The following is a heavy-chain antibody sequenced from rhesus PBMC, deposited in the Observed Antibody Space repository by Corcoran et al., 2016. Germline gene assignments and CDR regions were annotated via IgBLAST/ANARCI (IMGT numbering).Heavy chain of an antibody. CDR2: IYGSSGST. CDR3: ARGPGGLDS. CDR1: GYSISSNY. Sequence: QVQLQESGPGLVKPSETLSLTCAVSGYSISSNYWSWIRQPQGKGLEWIGFIYGSSGSTYNNPSLKSRFTFSTGTSKNQFSLKLSSVTAADTAVYYCARGPGGLDSWGQGVVVTVSS. J-gene: IGHJ6*01. V-gene: IGHV4-147*01.